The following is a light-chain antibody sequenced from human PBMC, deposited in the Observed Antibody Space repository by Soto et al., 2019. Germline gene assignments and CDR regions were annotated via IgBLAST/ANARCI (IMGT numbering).Light chain of an antibody. CDR3: QQYGTSPQFT. CDR1: QSVRNSY. Sequence: EIALTQSPGTLSLSPGERATLSCRASQSVRNSYLAWYQQTPGQAPRLLIYGASQRATGIPDRFSGSGSGTDFTLTISSLEPEDFAVYYCQQYGTSPQFTFGPGTKVHI. V-gene: IGKV3-20*01. J-gene: IGKJ3*01. CDR2: GAS.